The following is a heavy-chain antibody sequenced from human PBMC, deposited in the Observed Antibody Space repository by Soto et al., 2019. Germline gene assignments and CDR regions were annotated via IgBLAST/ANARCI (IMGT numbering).Heavy chain of an antibody. CDR3: ARGGLEPFDH. Sequence: GGSLRLSCAASGFSFSISPMHWVRQAPGKGPEWVALISDYGRINYADSVKDRFIISRDDARSELYLQLNDLRVEDTATYYCARGGLEPFDHWGQGALVTVLL. J-gene: IGHJ4*02. D-gene: IGHD1-1*01. V-gene: IGHV3-30*04. CDR1: GFSFSISP. CDR2: ISDYGRI.